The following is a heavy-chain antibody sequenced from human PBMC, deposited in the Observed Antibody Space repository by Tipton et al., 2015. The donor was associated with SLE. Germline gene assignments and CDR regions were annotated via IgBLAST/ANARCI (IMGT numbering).Heavy chain of an antibody. D-gene: IGHD3-10*01. V-gene: IGHV1-8*01. J-gene: IGHJ5*02. Sequence: QSGAEVKKPGASVKVSCKASGYTFSSYDVNWVRQATGQGLEWMGWMNPNSGNTGYAQKFQGRVTMTRNTSISTAYMELSSLRSEDTAVYYCARGRGGSGSYYNGNWFDPWGQGTLVTVSS. CDR2: MNPNSGNT. CDR1: GYTFSSYD. CDR3: ARGRGGSGSYYNGNWFDP.